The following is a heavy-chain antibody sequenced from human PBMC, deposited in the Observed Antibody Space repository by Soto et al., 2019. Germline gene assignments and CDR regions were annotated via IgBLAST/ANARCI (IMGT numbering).Heavy chain of an antibody. CDR2: INYSGST. CDR3: ARLAPRYRIRDYNYHSLDF. Sequence: SETLSLTCTVSGGSVSNYYWTWIRQPPGKGLEWISYINYSGSTDHSPSLKSRVTISLDTSKNQFSLRLISVTTADTAVYYCARLAPRYRIRDYNYHSLDFWGQGTTVTVSS. CDR1: GGSVSNYY. J-gene: IGHJ6*02. D-gene: IGHD1-20*01. V-gene: IGHV4-59*02.